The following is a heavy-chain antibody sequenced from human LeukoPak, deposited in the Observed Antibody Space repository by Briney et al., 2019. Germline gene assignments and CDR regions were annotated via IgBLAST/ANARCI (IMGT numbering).Heavy chain of an antibody. V-gene: IGHV3-30*07. CDR1: GFIFSNAW. CDR2: ISYDGSNK. D-gene: IGHD3-10*01. CDR3: ARDHGPELTPPYFYYVDV. Sequence: QPAGSLRLSCAASGFIFSNAWMTWVRQAPGKGLEWVAVISYDGSNKYYADSVKGRFTISRDNAKNSLYLQMNSLRAGDTAVYYCARDHGPELTPPYFYYVDVWGKGTTVTVSS. J-gene: IGHJ6*03.